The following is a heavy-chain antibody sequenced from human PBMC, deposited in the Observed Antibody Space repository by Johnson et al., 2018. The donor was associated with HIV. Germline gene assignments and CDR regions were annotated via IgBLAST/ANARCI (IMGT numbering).Heavy chain of an antibody. Sequence: QVQLVESGGGVVQPGRSLRLSCAASGFTFSSYAMHWVRQAPGKGLEWVAVISYDGSNKYYAEYVKGRFTIYRDNSKNTLYLQMNSLRAEDTAVYYCARGRGYSSSNDAFDIWGQGTMVTVSS. D-gene: IGHD6-13*01. CDR3: ARGRGYSSSNDAFDI. CDR2: ISYDGSNK. J-gene: IGHJ3*02. V-gene: IGHV3-30*04. CDR1: GFTFSSYA.